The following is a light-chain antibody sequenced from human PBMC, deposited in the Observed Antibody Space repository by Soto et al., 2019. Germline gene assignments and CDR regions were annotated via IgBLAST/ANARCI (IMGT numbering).Light chain of an antibody. CDR3: LQDYSFPLT. CDR1: QSIVTY. CDR2: AAS. J-gene: IGKJ4*01. Sequence: IQMTQSPSPLSASVGDRVTITCRASQSIVTYLNWYLQKPGKAPKLLIYAASSLHSGVPSRFSGSGAGTDFSLTISSLQPEDSATYYCLQDYSFPLTFGGGTKVDIK. V-gene: IGKV1-6*01.